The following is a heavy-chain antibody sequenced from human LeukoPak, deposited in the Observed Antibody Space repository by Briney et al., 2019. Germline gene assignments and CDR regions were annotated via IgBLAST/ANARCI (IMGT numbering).Heavy chain of an antibody. CDR3: ARRKGSSGYYYGLGY. V-gene: IGHV1-2*02. Sequence: VASVKVSCKASGYTFTGYYIHWVRQAPGQGLVWMGWINPNSGGTDYAQKFQGRVTMTRDTSISTAYIDLSRRRSEDTAVYYCARRKGSSGYYYGLGYWGQGTLVSVSS. CDR2: INPNSGGT. J-gene: IGHJ4*02. D-gene: IGHD3-22*01. CDR1: GYTFTGYY.